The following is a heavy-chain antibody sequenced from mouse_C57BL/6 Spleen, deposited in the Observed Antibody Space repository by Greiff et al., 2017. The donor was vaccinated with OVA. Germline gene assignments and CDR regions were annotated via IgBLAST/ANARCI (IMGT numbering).Heavy chain of an antibody. V-gene: IGHV5-17*01. D-gene: IGHD1-1*01. Sequence: EVKLQESGGGLVKPGGSLKLSCAASGFTFSDYGMHWVRQAPEKGLEWVAYISSGSSTIYYADTVKGRFTISRDNAKNTLFLQMTSLRSEDTAMYYCARNYGSSSSYYFDYWGQGTTLTVSS. J-gene: IGHJ2*01. CDR3: ARNYGSSSSYYFDY. CDR2: ISSGSSTI. CDR1: GFTFSDYG.